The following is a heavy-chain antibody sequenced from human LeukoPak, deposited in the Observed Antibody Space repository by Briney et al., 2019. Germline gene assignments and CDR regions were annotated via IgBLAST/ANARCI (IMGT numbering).Heavy chain of an antibody. J-gene: IGHJ6*02. V-gene: IGHV3-64*01. CDR3: ARGGEAARMDV. CDR1: GFTFSSYA. CDR2: LVSNGGST. Sequence: GGSLRLSCAASGFTFSSYAMHWVRQAPGKGLEYVSALVSNGGSTYYAKSVKGRFTISRDNSKNTLYLQMGSLRAEVTGVYYCARGGEAARMDVWGQGTTVTVSS. D-gene: IGHD6-6*01.